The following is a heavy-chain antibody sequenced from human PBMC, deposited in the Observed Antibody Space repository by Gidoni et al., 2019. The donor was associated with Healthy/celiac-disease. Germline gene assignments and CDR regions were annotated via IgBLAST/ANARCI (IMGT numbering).Heavy chain of an antibody. CDR2: MSGSGGRT. J-gene: IGHJ4*02. V-gene: IGHV3-23*01. D-gene: IGHD6-19*01. CDR1: GFTFSSYA. Sequence: EVQLLESGGGLVQPGGSLRLSCAASGFTFSSYAMSWVRQAPGKGLEWVSAMSGSGGRTYYADSVKGRFTISRDNSKNTLYLQMNSLRAEDTAVYYCAKIQGVWYSSGWSFDYWGQGTLVTVSS. CDR3: AKIQGVWYSSGWSFDY.